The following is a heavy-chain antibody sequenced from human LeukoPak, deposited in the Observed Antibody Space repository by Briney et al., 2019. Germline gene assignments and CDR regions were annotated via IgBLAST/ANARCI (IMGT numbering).Heavy chain of an antibody. CDR3: ARTKLELRSMPSYYFDY. J-gene: IGHJ4*02. CDR2: IYHSGRT. V-gene: IGHV4-38-2*02. D-gene: IGHD1-7*01. CDR1: GYTISSGYY. Sequence: SETLSLTCTVSGYTISSGYYWGWIRQPPGKGLEWIGSIYHSGRTYYNPSLKSRVTISVDTSKNQFSLKLSSVTAADTAVYYCARTKLELRSMPSYYFDYWGQGTLVTVSS.